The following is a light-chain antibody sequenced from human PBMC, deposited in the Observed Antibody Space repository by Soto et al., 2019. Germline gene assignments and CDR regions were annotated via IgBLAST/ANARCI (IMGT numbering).Light chain of an antibody. Sequence: EIVMTQSPAILSLSPGETATLSCRASQSVGSNLAWYQQKPGQAPRLLIFGASTRATGIPGRFSGSGSGTEFTVTISSLQSEDFAVYFCQQYKNWPRTFGQGTKVEIK. CDR1: QSVGSN. V-gene: IGKV3-15*01. J-gene: IGKJ1*01. CDR3: QQYKNWPRT. CDR2: GAS.